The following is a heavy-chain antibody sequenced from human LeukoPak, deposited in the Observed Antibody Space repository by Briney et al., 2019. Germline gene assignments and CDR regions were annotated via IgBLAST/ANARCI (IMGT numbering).Heavy chain of an antibody. CDR2: ISGSGGST. CDR3: AKGSGGSGSYRGYYYGMDV. D-gene: IGHD3-10*01. V-gene: IGHV3-23*01. Sequence: GGSLRLSCAASGFTFSSYAMSWVRQAPGKGLEWVSAISGSGGSTYYAASVKGRFTISRDNSKNTLYLQMNSLRAEDTAVYYCAKGSGGSGSYRGYYYGMDVWGQGTTVTVSS. CDR1: GFTFSSYA. J-gene: IGHJ6*02.